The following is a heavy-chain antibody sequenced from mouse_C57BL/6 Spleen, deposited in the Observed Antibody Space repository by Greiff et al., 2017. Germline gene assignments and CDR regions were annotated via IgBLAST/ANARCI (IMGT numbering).Heavy chain of an antibody. V-gene: IGHV1-55*01. Sequence: QVQLQQPGAELVKPGASVKMSCKASGYTFTSYWITWVKQRPGQGLEWIGDIYPGSGSTNYNEKFKSKATLTVDTSSSTAYMQLSSLTSEDSAVYYGARPVVGGDYAMDYWGQGTSVTVSS. D-gene: IGHD1-1*01. CDR2: IYPGSGST. J-gene: IGHJ4*01. CDR3: ARPVVGGDYAMDY. CDR1: GYTFTSYW.